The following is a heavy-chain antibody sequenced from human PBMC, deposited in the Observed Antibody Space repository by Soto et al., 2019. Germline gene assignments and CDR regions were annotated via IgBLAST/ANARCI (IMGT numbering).Heavy chain of an antibody. CDR3: ARGGNIVVVVAAFRLDP. Sequence: ASVKVSCKVSGYTLTELSMHWVRQGPGKGLEWMGCIDPEDGRIIYAQKFQGRVTMTRDTSTDTAYMELSSLRSDDTAVYYCARGGNIVVVVAAFRLDPWGQGTLVTVSS. CDR1: GYTLTELS. V-gene: IGHV1-24*01. CDR2: IDPEDGRI. D-gene: IGHD2-15*01. J-gene: IGHJ5*02.